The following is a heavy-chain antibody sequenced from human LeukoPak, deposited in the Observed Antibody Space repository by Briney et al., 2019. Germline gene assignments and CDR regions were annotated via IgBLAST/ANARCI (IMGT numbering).Heavy chain of an antibody. Sequence: ASVKVSCKASGYTFTNYAIHWVRQAPGQRFEWMGWINAANGHTKYSQEFQDRITITRDTSATTAYMELSNLRSEDMALYYCARGRGPPNTNRDFYCYYYMDVWGTGTTVTVSS. CDR2: INAANGHT. CDR3: ARGRGPPNTNRDFYCYYYMDV. CDR1: GYTFTNYA. D-gene: IGHD3-10*01. J-gene: IGHJ6*03. V-gene: IGHV1-3*03.